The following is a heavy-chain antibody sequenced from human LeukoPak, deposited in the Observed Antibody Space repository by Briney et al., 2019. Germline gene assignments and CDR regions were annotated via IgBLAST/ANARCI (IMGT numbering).Heavy chain of an antibody. V-gene: IGHV4-34*01. CDR2: INHSGSI. CDR3: ARVGFRAYFQH. CDR1: GGSFSGYY. Sequence: SETLSLTCAVYGGSFSGYYWSWIRQPPGKGLEWIGEINHSGSINYNPSLKSRVTISVDTSKNQFSLKLSSVTAADTAVYYCARVGFRAYFQHWGQGTLVTVSS. J-gene: IGHJ1*01.